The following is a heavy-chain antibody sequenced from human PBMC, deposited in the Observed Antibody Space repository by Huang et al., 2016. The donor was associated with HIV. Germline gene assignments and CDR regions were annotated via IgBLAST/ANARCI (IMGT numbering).Heavy chain of an antibody. D-gene: IGHD6-6*01. CDR3: ARRFSSSSGYFDY. CDR2: SFPDDSAT. Sequence: VQLVQSGAEVKKPGESLKISCKGSGYSFSSYWIAWVRQMPGKGLEWMVISFPDDSATTYSPSFEGPVTISADKSIGTAYLQWSSLKASDTAMYYCARRFSSSSGYFDYWGQGSLVTVSS. CDR1: GYSFSSYW. J-gene: IGHJ4*02. V-gene: IGHV5-51*01.